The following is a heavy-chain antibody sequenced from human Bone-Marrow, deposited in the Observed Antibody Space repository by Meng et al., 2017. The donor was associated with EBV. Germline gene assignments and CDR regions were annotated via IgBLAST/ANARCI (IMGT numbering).Heavy chain of an antibody. D-gene: IGHD3-3*01. CDR2: INAGNGDT. Sequence: QVQIAQSGAEGKKPGASVKISCKASGYTFTNYAMHWVRQAPGGQGLEWMGWINAGNGDTEYSQTFQGRVTFTTDTSASTVYLALSNLRSEDTSVYYCARDPKFLSNYYFGMDVWGQGTTVTVSS. J-gene: IGHJ6*02. CDR3: ARDPKFLSNYYFGMDV. V-gene: IGHV1-3*01. CDR1: GYTFTNYA.